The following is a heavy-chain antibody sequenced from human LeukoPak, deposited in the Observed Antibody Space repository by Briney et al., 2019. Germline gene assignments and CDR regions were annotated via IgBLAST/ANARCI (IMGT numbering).Heavy chain of an antibody. CDR2: IYWNDEK. Sequence: SGPTLVKPTQTLTLTCTFSGFSLSTSGVGVGWIRQPPGKALEWLALIYWNDEKHYSPSLKSRLTITKDTSKNKVDLTMTNMDPVDTATYYCVREGSGRYDFAYWGQGALVTVSS. D-gene: IGHD3-10*01. J-gene: IGHJ4*02. CDR1: GFSLSTSGVG. V-gene: IGHV2-5*01. CDR3: VREGSGRYDFAY.